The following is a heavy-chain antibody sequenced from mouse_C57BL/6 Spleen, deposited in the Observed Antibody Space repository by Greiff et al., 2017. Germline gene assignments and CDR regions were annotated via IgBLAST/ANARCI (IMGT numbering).Heavy chain of an antibody. Sequence: QVQLQQSGPELVKPGASVKISCKASGYAFSSSWMNWVKQRPGKGLEWIGRIYPGDGDTNYNGKFKGKATLTADKSSSTAYMQLSSLTSEDSAVYFCARGNDGYYHYAMDYWGQGTSVTVSS. J-gene: IGHJ4*01. CDR2: IYPGDGDT. CDR1: GYAFSSSW. D-gene: IGHD2-3*01. V-gene: IGHV1-82*01. CDR3: ARGNDGYYHYAMDY.